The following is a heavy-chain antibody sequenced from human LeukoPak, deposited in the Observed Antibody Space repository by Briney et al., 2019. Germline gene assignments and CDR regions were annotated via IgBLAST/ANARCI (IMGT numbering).Heavy chain of an antibody. CDR2: INDNGDGT. D-gene: IGHD3-22*01. CDR1: GFTFSSYA. V-gene: IGHV3-23*01. CDR3: AKAEIYDSSGYLFDY. Sequence: PGGSLRLSCAASGFTFSSYAMSWVRQAPGKGLKWVSTINDNGDGTYYADSVKGRFTISRDNSKNTLYLQMNSLRAEDTAVYYCAKAEIYDSSGYLFDYWGQGTLVTVSS. J-gene: IGHJ4*02.